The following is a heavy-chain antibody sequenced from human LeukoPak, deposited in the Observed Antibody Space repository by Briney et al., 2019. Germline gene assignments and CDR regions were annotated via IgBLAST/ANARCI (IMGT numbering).Heavy chain of an antibody. CDR1: GDSISSGSYY. V-gene: IGHV4-61*02. J-gene: IGHJ3*02. CDR2: INTSGST. D-gene: IGHD3-22*01. Sequence: SETLSLTCIVSGDSISSGSYYWGWIRQSAGKGLEWIGRINTSGSTNYNPSLKSRVTISVDTSKNQFSLNLNSVTAADTAVYYCARDLLHRGYAFDIWGRGTMVTVSS. CDR3: ARDLLHRGYAFDI.